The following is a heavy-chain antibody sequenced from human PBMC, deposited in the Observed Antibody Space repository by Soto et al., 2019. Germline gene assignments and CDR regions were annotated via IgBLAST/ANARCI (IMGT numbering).Heavy chain of an antibody. D-gene: IGHD2-21*02. Sequence: QVQLVQSGAEEKKHGASVKVSCKASGYTFTSYAMHWVRQAPGQRLEWMGWINAGNGNTKYSQKFQGRVTITRDTSASKAYMELSSLRSEDTAVYYCARSIVVVTALDYWGQGTLVTVSS. CDR2: INAGNGNT. CDR1: GYTFTSYA. CDR3: ARSIVVVTALDY. J-gene: IGHJ4*02. V-gene: IGHV1-3*05.